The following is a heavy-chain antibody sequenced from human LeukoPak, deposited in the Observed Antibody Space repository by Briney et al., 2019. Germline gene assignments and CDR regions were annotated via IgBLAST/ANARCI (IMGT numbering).Heavy chain of an antibody. Sequence: PGGSLRLSCAASEFTFSSYSMNWVRQAPGKGLEWVSYITNSGNSKSYADSVKGRFTISRDNAKNSLYLQMNSLRAEDTAVYYCARARDSSGSYDAFDIWGQGTMVTVSS. CDR3: ARARDSSGSYDAFDI. V-gene: IGHV3-48*04. D-gene: IGHD3-22*01. CDR1: EFTFSSYS. J-gene: IGHJ3*02. CDR2: ITNSGNSK.